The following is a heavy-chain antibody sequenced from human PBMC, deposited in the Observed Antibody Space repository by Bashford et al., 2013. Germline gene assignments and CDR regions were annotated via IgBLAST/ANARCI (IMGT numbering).Heavy chain of an antibody. J-gene: IGHJ4*02. Sequence: GGSLRLSCAASGFTFSSYAMTWVRQAPGKGLEWVSTISASGSSTYYGDSVKGRFTISRDNSKNTVYLQMNSLRAEDTAVYYCAKVRHQWIQLWAIDYWGQGSQVTVSS. V-gene: IGHV3-23*01. CDR3: AKVRHQWIQLWAIDY. CDR1: GFTFSSYA. CDR2: ISASGSST. D-gene: IGHD5-18*01.